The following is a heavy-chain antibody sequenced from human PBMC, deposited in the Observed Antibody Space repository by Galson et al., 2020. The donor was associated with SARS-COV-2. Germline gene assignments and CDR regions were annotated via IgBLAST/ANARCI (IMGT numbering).Heavy chain of an antibody. CDR1: GFTFSSYG. V-gene: IGHV3-33*01. CDR3: ARDSLDYGGNSYNWFDP. J-gene: IGHJ5*02. D-gene: IGHD4-17*01. CDR2: IWYDGSNK. Sequence: GGSLRLSCAASGFTFSSYGMHWVRQAPGKGLEWVAVIWYDGSNKYYADSVKGRFTISRDNSKNTLYLQMNSLRADDTAVYYCARDSLDYGGNSYNWFDPWGQGTLVTVSS.